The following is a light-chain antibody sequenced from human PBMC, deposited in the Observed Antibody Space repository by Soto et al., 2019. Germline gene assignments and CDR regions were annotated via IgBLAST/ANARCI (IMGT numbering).Light chain of an antibody. Sequence: ILLTQSPATLSLSPGERATLSCRASQSVSSYLAWYQQKPGQAPRLLIYDASNRATGIPARFSGSGSGTDFTLTISSLEPEDFAVYYCQQRGAFGQGTKVDIK. CDR1: QSVSSY. CDR2: DAS. V-gene: IGKV3-11*01. CDR3: QQRGA. J-gene: IGKJ1*01.